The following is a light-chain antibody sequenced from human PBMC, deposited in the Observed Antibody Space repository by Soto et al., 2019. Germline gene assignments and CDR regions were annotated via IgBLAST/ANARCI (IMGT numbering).Light chain of an antibody. V-gene: IGKV3-20*01. CDR1: QSISSTF. CDR3: QQYNNWPYT. J-gene: IGKJ2*01. Sequence: EIVLTQSPGTLSLSPGERATLSCRASQSISSTFLAWYQQKPGQAPRLLISGASSRATGIPDRFSGSGSGTEFTLTISRLEPEDFAFYYCQQYNNWPYTFGHGTKLEIK. CDR2: GAS.